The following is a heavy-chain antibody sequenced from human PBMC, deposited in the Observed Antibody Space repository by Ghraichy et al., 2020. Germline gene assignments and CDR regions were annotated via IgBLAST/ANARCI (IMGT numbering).Heavy chain of an antibody. D-gene: IGHD6-19*01. CDR3: ARGQSSGWFFL. CDR1: GGSFSGYY. CDR2: INHSGST. J-gene: IGHJ4*02. V-gene: IGHV4-34*01. Sequence: SETLSLTCAVYGGSFSGYYWSWIRQPPGKGLEWIGEINHSGSTNNNPSLKSRVTISVDTSKNQFSLKLSSVTAADTAVYYCARGQSSGWFFLWGQGTLVTVSS.